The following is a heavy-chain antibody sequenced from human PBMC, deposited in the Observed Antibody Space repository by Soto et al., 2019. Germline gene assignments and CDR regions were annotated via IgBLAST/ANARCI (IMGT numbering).Heavy chain of an antibody. CDR3: ARELNWKCDY. D-gene: IGHD1-1*01. J-gene: IGHJ4*02. V-gene: IGHV3-74*01. Sequence: EVQLVESGGGLVQPGGSLRLSCAASGFTFSNSWMHWVRQAPGKGLVWVSRINGDGGSTSYADSVKGRFTISRDNAGNTLYLHMNSLRAEDTAVHYCARELNWKCDYWGQGTLVAVCS. CDR1: GFTFSNSW. CDR2: INGDGGST.